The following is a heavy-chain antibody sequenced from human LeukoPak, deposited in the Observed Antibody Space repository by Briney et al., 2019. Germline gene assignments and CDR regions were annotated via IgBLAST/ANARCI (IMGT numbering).Heavy chain of an antibody. CDR1: GGSISSYY. J-gene: IGHJ6*03. CDR3: ARLTNMEKDVTPTYYMDV. Sequence: SETLSLTCTVPGGSISSYYWSWIRQPPGKGLEWIGYIYYSGSTNYNPSLKSRVTISVDTSKSQFSLKLSSVTAADTAVYYCARLTNMEKDVTPTYYMDVWGKGTTVTVSS. V-gene: IGHV4-59*01. CDR2: IYYSGST. D-gene: IGHD2-8*01.